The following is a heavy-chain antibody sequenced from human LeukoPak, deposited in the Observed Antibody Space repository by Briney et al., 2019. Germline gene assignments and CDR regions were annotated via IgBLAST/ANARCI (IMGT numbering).Heavy chain of an antibody. CDR3: AKEGGVGATLTPGSLNY. CDR2: IWNDGSNK. J-gene: IGHJ4*02. D-gene: IGHD1-26*01. V-gene: IGHV3-33*06. CDR1: GFTFSSYG. Sequence: PGGSLRLSCAASGFTFSSYGMHWVRQAPGKGLEWVAIIWNDGSNKHYADSVKGRFTISRDNSKNTLYLQMNSLRDEDTAVYYCAKEGGVGATLTPGSLNYWGQGTLVTVSS.